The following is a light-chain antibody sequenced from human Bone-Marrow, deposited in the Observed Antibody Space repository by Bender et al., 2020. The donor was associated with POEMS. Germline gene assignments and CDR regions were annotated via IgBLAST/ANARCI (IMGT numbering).Light chain of an antibody. Sequence: SYVLTQPPSVSVAPGQTATLTCGGNNIGRLSVNWYQQRPGQAPVVIVYDDSDRTSGIPERFSGSNSGNMATLTITRVEAGDEADYYCQVWDSHSDHVGVFGGGTKFTVL. CDR2: DDS. J-gene: IGLJ1*01. CDR1: NIGRLS. V-gene: IGLV3-21*02. CDR3: QVWDSHSDHVGV.